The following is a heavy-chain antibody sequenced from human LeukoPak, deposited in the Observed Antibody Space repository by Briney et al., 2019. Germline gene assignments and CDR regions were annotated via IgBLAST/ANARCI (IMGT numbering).Heavy chain of an antibody. CDR2: IDYRGTT. D-gene: IGHD4-11*01. Sequence: PSETLSLTCTVSGGXMNNYYCSWIRQPPGKGMEYIGSIDYRGTTKYNPSLKSRLTISLDTSKNQFSLKLSSVTAADTAVYYCANYHDYSNFQGAYYLDYWGQGTLVTVSS. CDR3: ANYHDYSNFQGAYYLDY. V-gene: IGHV4-59*08. J-gene: IGHJ4*02. CDR1: GGXMNNYY.